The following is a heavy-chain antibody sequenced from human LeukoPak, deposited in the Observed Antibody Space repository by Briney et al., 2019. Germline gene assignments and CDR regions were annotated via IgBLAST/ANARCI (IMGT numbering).Heavy chain of an antibody. D-gene: IGHD3-9*01. CDR2: INHSGST. V-gene: IGHV4-34*01. CDR1: GGSFSSYY. J-gene: IGHJ2*01. CDR3: ARSANYDILTGLDWYFDL. Sequence: SETLSLTCAVYGGSFSSYYWSWIRQPPGKGLEWIGEINHSGSTNYNPSLKSRVTISVDTSTNQFSLKVSSVTAADTAVYYCARSANYDILTGLDWYFDLWGRGALVTVSS.